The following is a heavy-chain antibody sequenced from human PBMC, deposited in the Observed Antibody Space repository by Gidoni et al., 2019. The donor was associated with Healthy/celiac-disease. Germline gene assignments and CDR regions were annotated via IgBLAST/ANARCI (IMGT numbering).Heavy chain of an antibody. D-gene: IGHD3-3*01. CDR1: GFTFTSSA. V-gene: IGHV1-58*01. J-gene: IGHJ5*02. CDR2: IVVGSGNT. CDR3: AADLLFWSGGGFDP. Sequence: QMQLVQSGPEVKKPGTSVKVSCKASGFTFTSSAVQWVRQARGQRLDWIGLIVVGSGNTNDAQKFQERVTITRDMSTSTAYMELSSLRSEDTAVYYCAADLLFWSGGGFDPWGQGTLVTVSS.